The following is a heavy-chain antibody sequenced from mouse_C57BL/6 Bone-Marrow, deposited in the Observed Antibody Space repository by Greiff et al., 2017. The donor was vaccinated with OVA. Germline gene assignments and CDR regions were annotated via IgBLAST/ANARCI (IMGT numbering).Heavy chain of an antibody. CDR3: ARRYYYGSSYVPWFAY. CDR1: GYTFTSYG. D-gene: IGHD1-1*01. Sequence: QVQLQQSGAELARPGASVKLSCKASGYTFTSYGISWVKQRTGQGLEWIGEIYPRSGNTYYNEKFKGKATLTADKSSSTAYMELRSLTSEDSAVYFCARRYYYGSSYVPWFAYWGQGTLVTVSA. J-gene: IGHJ3*01. CDR2: IYPRSGNT. V-gene: IGHV1-81*01.